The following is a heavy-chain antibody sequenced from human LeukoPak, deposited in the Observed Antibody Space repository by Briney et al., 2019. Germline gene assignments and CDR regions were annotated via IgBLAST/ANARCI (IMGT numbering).Heavy chain of an antibody. CDR2: IYSSGDYI. Sequence: PGGSLRLSCAASASGDTFSIHSMSWVRQAPGKGLEWISYIYSSGDYIFYAASVKGRFTVSRDNARNSLYLQMNSLRAEDTAIYYCAREYNSRATFDYWGQGTLVTVSS. D-gene: IGHD1-20*01. CDR3: AREYNSRATFDY. CDR1: ASGDTFSIHS. J-gene: IGHJ4*02. V-gene: IGHV3-21*05.